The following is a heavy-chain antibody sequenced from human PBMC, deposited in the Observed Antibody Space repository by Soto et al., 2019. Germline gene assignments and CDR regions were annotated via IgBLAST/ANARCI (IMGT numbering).Heavy chain of an antibody. CDR2: IWYDGSNK. CDR3: ARDLRWGSSGYYRNY. D-gene: IGHD3-22*01. V-gene: IGHV3-33*01. Sequence: GGSLRLSCAASGFTFSSYGMHWVRQAPGKGLEWVAVIWYDGSNKYYADSVKGRFTISRDNSKNTLYLQMNSLRAEDTAVYYCARDLRWGSSGYYRNYWGQGTLVTVSS. J-gene: IGHJ4*02. CDR1: GFTFSSYG.